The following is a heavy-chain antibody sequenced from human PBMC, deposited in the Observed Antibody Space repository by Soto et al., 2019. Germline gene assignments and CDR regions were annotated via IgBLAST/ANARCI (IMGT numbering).Heavy chain of an antibody. CDR2: IYYSGST. D-gene: IGHD4-17*01. CDR1: GGSISSYY. Sequence: PSETLSLTCTVSGGSISSYYWSWIRQPPGKGLEWIGYIYYSGSTNYNPSLRSRVTISVDTSKNQFSLKLSSVTAADTAVYYCARLVYGDYEDYSDYWGQGTLVTVSS. CDR3: ARLVYGDYEDYSDY. J-gene: IGHJ4*02. V-gene: IGHV4-59*08.